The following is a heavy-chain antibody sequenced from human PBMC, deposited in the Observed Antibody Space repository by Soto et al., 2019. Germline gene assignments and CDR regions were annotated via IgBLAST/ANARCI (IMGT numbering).Heavy chain of an antibody. CDR3: ARIVVGVTIDY. CDR1: GDSVSSDGYF. Sequence: QVQLRESGPGLLKPSETLSLTCTVSGDSVSSDGYFWTLVRQPPGKGLEWIAYISYTGDTNYNPSLKSRVTISVDTSRNQFSLKVRSVSAADTAMYFCARIVVGVTIDYLGQGTLVTVS. CDR2: ISYTGDT. J-gene: IGHJ4*02. D-gene: IGHD1-26*01. V-gene: IGHV4-61*08.